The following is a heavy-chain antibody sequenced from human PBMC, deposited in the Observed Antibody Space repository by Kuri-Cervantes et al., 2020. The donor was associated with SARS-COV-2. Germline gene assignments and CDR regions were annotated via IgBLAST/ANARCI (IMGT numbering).Heavy chain of an antibody. CDR2: ISGSGGST. V-gene: IGHV3-23*01. J-gene: IGHJ4*02. D-gene: IGHD3-10*01. CDR3: ARLTQNGSGSYLLDY. Sequence: GGSLRLSCAASGFTFSSYAMNWVRQAPGKGLEWVSAISGSGGSTSYADSVKGRFTISRDNSKNTLYLQMNSLRAEDTAVYYCARLTQNGSGSYLLDYWGQGTLVTVSS. CDR1: GFTFSSYA.